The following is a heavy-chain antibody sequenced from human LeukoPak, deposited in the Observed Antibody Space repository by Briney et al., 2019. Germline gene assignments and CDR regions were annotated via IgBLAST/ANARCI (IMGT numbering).Heavy chain of an antibody. CDR1: GGSFSGYY. CDR2: INHSGST. V-gene: IGHV4-34*01. CDR3: ARTMTYYDFRSGYQSCYFDY. D-gene: IGHD3-3*01. Sequence: SETLSLTCAVYGGSFSGYYWSWIRQPPGKGLEWIGEINHSGSTNYNPSLKSRVTISVDTSKNQFSLKLSSVTAADTAVYYCARTMTYYDFRSGYQSCYFDYWGQGTLVTVSS. J-gene: IGHJ4*02.